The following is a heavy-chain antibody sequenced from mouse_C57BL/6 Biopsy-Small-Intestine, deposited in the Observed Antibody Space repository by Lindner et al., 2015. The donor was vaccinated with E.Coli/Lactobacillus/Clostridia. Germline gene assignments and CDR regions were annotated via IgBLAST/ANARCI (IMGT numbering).Heavy chain of an antibody. CDR3: ARERGGLFDY. Sequence: SVKVSCKASGYTFTSEVLHWVRQAPGQSLEWMGWINPGNGNTKYSQNFQGRVTITTDTSASTAYMELGSLRSEDTAVYYCARERGGLFDYWGQGTLVTVSS. D-gene: IGHD1-1*02. V-gene: IGHV1-14*01. CDR1: GYTFTSEV. CDR2: INPGNGNT. J-gene: IGHJ4*01.